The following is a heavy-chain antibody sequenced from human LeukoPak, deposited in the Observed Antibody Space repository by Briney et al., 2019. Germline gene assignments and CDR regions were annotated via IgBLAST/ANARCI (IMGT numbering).Heavy chain of an antibody. CDR1: GFTFSSYA. J-gene: IGHJ4*02. CDR2: INDNGGST. CDR3: ARALIAARPDSLFDY. D-gene: IGHD6-6*01. V-gene: IGHV3-64*01. Sequence: GGSLRLSCAASGFTFSSYAMHWVRQAPGKGLEYVSTINDNGGSTFYANSVKGRFTISRDNSKNTLYLQMGSLRPEDMAVYYCARALIAARPDSLFDYWGQGTLVTVSS.